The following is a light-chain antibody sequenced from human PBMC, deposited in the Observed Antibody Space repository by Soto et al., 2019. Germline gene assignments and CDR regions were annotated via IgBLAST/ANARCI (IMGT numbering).Light chain of an antibody. CDR2: DVT. CDR3: SSYTSISSYV. CDR1: SSDVGGYNY. J-gene: IGLJ1*01. V-gene: IGLV2-14*03. Sequence: QSALTQPASVSGSPGQSITISCTGTSSDVGGYNYVSWYQQHPGKAPKLMIYDVTNRPSGVSNRFSGSKSGNTASLTISGRQAEDEADYYCSSYTSISSYVFGTGTKLTVL.